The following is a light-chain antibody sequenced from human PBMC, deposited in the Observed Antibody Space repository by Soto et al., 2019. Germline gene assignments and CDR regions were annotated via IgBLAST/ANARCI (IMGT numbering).Light chain of an antibody. CDR1: QTISSW. V-gene: IGKV1-5*03. J-gene: IGKJ1*01. Sequence: DIQMTQSPSTLSGSVGDRVTITCRASQTISSWLAWYQQKPGKAPKVLIYKASTLKSGVLSRFIGSGSGTESTLNFSCLQTDDFATYYCQHYNSYSEAFGQGTKVDFK. CDR2: KAS. CDR3: QHYNSYSEA.